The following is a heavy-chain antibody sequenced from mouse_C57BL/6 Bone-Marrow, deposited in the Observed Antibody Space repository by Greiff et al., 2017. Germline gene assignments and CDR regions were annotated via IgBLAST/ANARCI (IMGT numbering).Heavy chain of an antibody. CDR2: IDPENGDT. CDR3: TPYDYEGPWFAY. D-gene: IGHD2-4*01. Sequence: EVQLQQPGAELVKPGASVKLSCKASGYTFTSYWMHWVKQRPEQGLEWIGWIDPENGDTEYASKFQGKATITADTSSNTAYLQLSSLTSEDTAVYYCTPYDYEGPWFAYWGQGTLVTVSA. V-gene: IGHV14-4*01. J-gene: IGHJ3*01. CDR1: GYTFTSYW.